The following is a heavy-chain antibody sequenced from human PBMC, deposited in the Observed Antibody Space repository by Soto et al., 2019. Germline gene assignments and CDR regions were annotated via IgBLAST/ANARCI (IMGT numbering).Heavy chain of an antibody. D-gene: IGHD3-10*01. V-gene: IGHV1-69*13. Sequence: GASVKVSCKASGGTFSSYAISCVRQAPGQGLEWMGGIIPIFGTANYAQKFQGRVTITADESTSTAYMELSNLRSEDTAVYYCARDYSGSGTDGMDVWGQGTTVTVSS. CDR3: ARDYSGSGTDGMDV. J-gene: IGHJ6*02. CDR1: GGTFSSYA. CDR2: IIPIFGTA.